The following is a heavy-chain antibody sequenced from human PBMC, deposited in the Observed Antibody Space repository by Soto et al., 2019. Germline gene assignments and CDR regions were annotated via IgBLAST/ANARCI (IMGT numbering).Heavy chain of an antibody. CDR3: AGASSRVSSVVAAY. D-gene: IGHD2-15*01. J-gene: IGHJ4*02. CDR2: INPGPNSA. Sequence: ASVKVSCKASNDSLSSHFIHWVRQAPGEGLEWMGMINPGPNSASYPKEFQGRLTLTSDMPSRTVYMQLSNLRSDDTAVHYCAGASSRVSSVVAAYWGQGTLVTVSS. V-gene: IGHV1-46*01. CDR1: NDSLSSHF.